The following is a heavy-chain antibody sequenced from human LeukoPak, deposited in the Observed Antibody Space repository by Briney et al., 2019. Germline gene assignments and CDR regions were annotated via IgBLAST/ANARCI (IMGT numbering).Heavy chain of an antibody. V-gene: IGHV3-23*01. J-gene: IGHJ4*02. D-gene: IGHD1-26*01. CDR2: ISGGGDIT. Sequence: GGSLRLSCAASGYTFSSYAMNWVRQAPGKGLEWVSAISGGGDITYYAGSVKGRFTISRDNSKNTLYLQVSSLRADDTAVYYCAKAHSGSFYSGIHWGQGTLVTVSS. CDR3: AKAHSGSFYSGIH. CDR1: GYTFSSYA.